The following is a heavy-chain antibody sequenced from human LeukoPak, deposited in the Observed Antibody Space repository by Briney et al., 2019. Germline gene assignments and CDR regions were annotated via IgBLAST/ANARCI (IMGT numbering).Heavy chain of an antibody. CDR1: GYTFTSYY. V-gene: IGHV1-46*01. J-gene: IGHJ4*02. D-gene: IGHD1-26*01. CDR2: INPSGGST. CDR3: VKYSGNYHSPQK. Sequence: ASVKVSCKASGYTFTSYYMHWVRQAPGQGLEWMGIINPSGGSTSYAQKFQGRVTMTADTSTSTSYMELRSLRSDDTAVYYCVKYSGNYHSPQKWGQGTLVTVSS.